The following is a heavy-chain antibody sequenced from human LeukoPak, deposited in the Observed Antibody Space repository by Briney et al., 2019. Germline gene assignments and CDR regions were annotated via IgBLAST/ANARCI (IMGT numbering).Heavy chain of an antibody. D-gene: IGHD4-17*01. CDR2: IYRSGIT. CDR1: GASISSYNC. V-gene: IGHV4-4*02. CDR3: ARGASTVTGYFDY. Sequence: SRTLSLTCAVSGASISSYNCWGWVRQSPGRVLEWIGEIYRSGITNYNPSLKNRVTISVDKSKNQFSLKLNSVTAADTAVYYCARGASTVTGYFDYWGQGTLVTVSS. J-gene: IGHJ4*02.